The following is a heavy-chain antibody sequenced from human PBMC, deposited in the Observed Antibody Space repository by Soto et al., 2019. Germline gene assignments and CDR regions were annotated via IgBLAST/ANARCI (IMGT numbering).Heavy chain of an antibody. V-gene: IGHV1-69*06. Sequence: AASVRVSYNTAGGTFTNWAFRWVRQAPGQGLEWMGGIIPLFGTGNYAQKFQGTVTITADTSTSTAYMELSSLRYDDTASYYCANHSSGYYFYGFDIRGQGTRVTVSS. CDR2: IIPLFGTG. CDR1: GGTFTNWA. CDR3: ANHSSGYYFYGFDI. J-gene: IGHJ3*02. D-gene: IGHD3-22*01.